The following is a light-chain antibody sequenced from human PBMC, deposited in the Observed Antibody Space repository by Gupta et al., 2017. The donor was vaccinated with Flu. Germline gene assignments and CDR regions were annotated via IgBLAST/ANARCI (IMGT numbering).Light chain of an antibody. CDR1: QKTGF. J-gene: IGKJ1*01. V-gene: IGKV1-39*01. CDR3: KQSLSPPPT. Sequence: DIQMTQSPSFVSASVGDRVTNTCRASQKTGFINWYQQRPGTSPRQLIYATSTRPSGVSSRISGGGSATDFTLTITNLRPEDFATYYCKQSLSPPPTFGQGTRV. CDR2: ATS.